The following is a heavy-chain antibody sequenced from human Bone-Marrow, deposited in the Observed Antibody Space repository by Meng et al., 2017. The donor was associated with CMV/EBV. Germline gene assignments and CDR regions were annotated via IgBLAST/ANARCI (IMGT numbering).Heavy chain of an antibody. D-gene: IGHD1-14*01. Sequence: LTCAVFGGSISGSDWWTWVRQPPGKGLEWTGEISHSGSTNYTPSLKSRVTISVDKSKNQFSLKVSSVTAADTAVYYCARNHGKSDFDYWGQGTLVTVSS. CDR3: ARNHGKSDFDY. V-gene: IGHV4-4*02. CDR2: ISHSGST. CDR1: GGSISGSDW. J-gene: IGHJ4*02.